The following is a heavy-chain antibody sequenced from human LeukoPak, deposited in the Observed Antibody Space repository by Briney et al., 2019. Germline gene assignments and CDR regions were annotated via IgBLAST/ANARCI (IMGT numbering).Heavy chain of an antibody. D-gene: IGHD4-11*01. CDR3: ARDRSNWSNPPYHGVAA. V-gene: IGHV4-59*02. J-gene: IGHJ6*02. CDR1: GDSVTTYY. Sequence: RTSDTLSLTCTVSGDSVTTYYWSWIRQPPGKGLEWLGYVDYGVSATYHPSLKGRVTISVDTPKNQFPRSPSSATAAPTAVYHCARDRSNWSNPPYHGVAAWGQGTTLTVSS. CDR2: VDYGVSA.